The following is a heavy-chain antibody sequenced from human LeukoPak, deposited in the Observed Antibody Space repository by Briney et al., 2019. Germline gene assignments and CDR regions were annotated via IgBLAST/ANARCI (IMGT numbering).Heavy chain of an antibody. V-gene: IGHV3-23*01. CDR3: ARAVRYYFDY. CDR1: GFTFNTYA. Sequence: PGGSLRLSCAASGFTFNTYAMSWVRQAPGKGLEWVSAISGGSGTTYYADSVRGRFTISRDNSKNTLYLQMNSLRAEDTAVYYCARAVRYYFDYWGQGTLVTVSS. D-gene: IGHD3-16*01. CDR2: ISGGSGTT. J-gene: IGHJ4*02.